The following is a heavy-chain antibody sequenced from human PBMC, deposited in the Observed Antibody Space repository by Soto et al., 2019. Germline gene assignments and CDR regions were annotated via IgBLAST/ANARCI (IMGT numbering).Heavy chain of an antibody. CDR3: AIPTYYYDSSGPPAD. V-gene: IGHV3-11*04. Sequence: PGGSLRLSCAASGFTFSDYYMSWIRQAPGKGLEWVSYISSSSSTIFYTDSVKGRFTVSRDNAKNSLYLQMNSLRAEDTAVYYCAIPTYYYDSSGPPADWGQGTLVNVSS. D-gene: IGHD3-22*01. J-gene: IGHJ4*02. CDR1: GFTFSDYY. CDR2: ISSSSSTI.